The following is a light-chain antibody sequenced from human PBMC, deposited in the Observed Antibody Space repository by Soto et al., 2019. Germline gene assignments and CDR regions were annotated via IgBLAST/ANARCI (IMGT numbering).Light chain of an antibody. J-gene: IGLJ2*01. Sequence: QSALTQPRSVSGSPGQSVTIYCTGTSSDVGAYNFVSWYQHNPGKAPTLMIFDVSARPSGVPDRFSGSKSANTASLTISGLQTEDEADYYCCSYAGTYIPLFGGGTKLPVL. V-gene: IGLV2-11*01. CDR2: DVS. CDR3: CSYAGTYIPL. CDR1: SSDVGAYNF.